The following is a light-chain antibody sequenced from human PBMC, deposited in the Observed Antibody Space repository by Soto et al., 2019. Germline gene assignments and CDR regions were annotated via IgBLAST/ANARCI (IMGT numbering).Light chain of an antibody. J-gene: IGKJ5*01. CDR1: QSISSW. Sequence: DIQMTRSPSTLSASVGDRVTITCRASQSISSWLAWYQQKPGKAPKLLIYDASSLESGVPSRFSGSGSGTDFTLTISSLQPEDFATYYCQQSYSTSITFGQGTRLEI. CDR3: QQSYSTSIT. V-gene: IGKV1-5*01. CDR2: DAS.